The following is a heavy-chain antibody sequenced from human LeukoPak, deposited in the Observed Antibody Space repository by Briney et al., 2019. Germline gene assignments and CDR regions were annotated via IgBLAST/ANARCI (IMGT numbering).Heavy chain of an antibody. V-gene: IGHV4-59*01. CDR1: GGSISSYY. J-gene: IGHJ6*04. CDR2: IYYSGST. CDR3: ARMTTVTNAMDV. Sequence: PSETLSLTCAVSGGSISSYYWSWIRQPPGKGLEWIGYIYYSGSTNYNPSLKSRVTISVDTSKNQFSLKLSSVTAADTAVYYCARMTTVTNAMDVWGKGTTVTVSS. D-gene: IGHD4-11*01.